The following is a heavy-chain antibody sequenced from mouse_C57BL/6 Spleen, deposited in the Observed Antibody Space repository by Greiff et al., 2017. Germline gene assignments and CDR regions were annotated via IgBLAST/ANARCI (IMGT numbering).Heavy chain of an antibody. Sequence: QVQLQQSGAELAKPGASVKLSCKASGYTFTSYWMHWVKQRPGQGLEWIGYINPSSGYTKYNQKFKDTATLTADKYSSTAYMQLSSLTYEDSAVYYCARDGHEDYYAIDYWGQGTSVTVSS. V-gene: IGHV1-7*01. CDR3: ARDGHEDYYAIDY. CDR1: GYTFTSYW. CDR2: INPSSGYT. J-gene: IGHJ4*01. D-gene: IGHD2-3*01.